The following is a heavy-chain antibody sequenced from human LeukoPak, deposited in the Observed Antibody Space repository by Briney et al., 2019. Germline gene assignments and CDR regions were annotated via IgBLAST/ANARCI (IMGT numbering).Heavy chain of an antibody. CDR1: GFTFDDYG. V-gene: IGHV3-20*04. CDR2: ITWSGGST. CDR3: ARDLLRFGELWENWFDP. Sequence: PGGSLRLSCAASGFTFDDYGMNWVRQAPGKGLEWVSCITWSGGSTGYTDSVKGRFTISRDNAKNSLYLQMNSLRAEDTALYYCARDLLRFGELWENWFDPWGQGTLVTVSS. D-gene: IGHD3-10*01. J-gene: IGHJ5*02.